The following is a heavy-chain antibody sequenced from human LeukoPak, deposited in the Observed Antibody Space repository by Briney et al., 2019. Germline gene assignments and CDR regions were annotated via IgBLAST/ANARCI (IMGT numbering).Heavy chain of an antibody. V-gene: IGHV3-7*01. CDR2: IKRDGSDK. D-gene: IGHD3-10*01. Sequence: PGGSLRLSCAACGFTFRNHWMSWVRQAPGTGLEWVANIKRDGSDKYYVDSVKGRFTISRDNAQNSLFLQMNSLRAEDTAVYYCASSLYGSGSYYNFDYWGQGTLVTVSS. CDR1: GFTFRNHW. J-gene: IGHJ4*02. CDR3: ASSLYGSGSYYNFDY.